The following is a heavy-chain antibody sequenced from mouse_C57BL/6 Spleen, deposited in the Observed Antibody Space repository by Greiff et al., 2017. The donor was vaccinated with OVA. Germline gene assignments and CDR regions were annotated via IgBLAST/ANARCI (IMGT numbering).Heavy chain of an antibody. D-gene: IGHD1-1*01. CDR2: ISDGGSYT. V-gene: IGHV5-4*01. J-gene: IGHJ1*03. CDR1: GFTFSSYA. CDR3: ARELITTVVATRYWYFDV. Sequence: EVQLVESGGGLVKPGGSLKLSCAASGFTFSSYAMSWVRQTPEKRLEWVATISDGGSYTYYPDNVKGRFTISRDNAKNNLYLQMSHLKSEDTAMYYCARELITTVVATRYWYFDVWGTGTTVTVSS.